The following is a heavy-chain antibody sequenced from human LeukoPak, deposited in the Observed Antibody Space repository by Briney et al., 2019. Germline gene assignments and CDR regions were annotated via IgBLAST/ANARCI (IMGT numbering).Heavy chain of an antibody. J-gene: IGHJ4*02. D-gene: IGHD3-3*01. CDR3: AREMEDYDFWSGSQKGGLVY. Sequence: ASVKVSCKASGYTFTSYGISWVRQAPGQGLEWMGWISAYNGNTNYAQKLQGRVTMTTDTSTSTAYMELRSLRSDDTAVYYCAREMEDYDFWSGSQKGGLVYWGQGTLVTVSS. CDR2: ISAYNGNT. CDR1: GYTFTSYG. V-gene: IGHV1-18*01.